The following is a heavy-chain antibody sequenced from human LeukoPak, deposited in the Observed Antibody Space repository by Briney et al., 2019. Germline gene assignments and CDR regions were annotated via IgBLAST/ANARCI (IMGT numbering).Heavy chain of an antibody. CDR3: TRDRAYGDPYYYYGMDV. J-gene: IGHJ6*02. CDR2: IRSKAYGGTT. D-gene: IGHD4-17*01. V-gene: IGHV3-49*03. Sequence: PGGSLRLSCTASGFTFGDYAMSWFRQAPGKGLEWVGFIRSKAYGGTTEYAASVKGRFTISRGDSKSIAYLQMNSLKTEDTAVYYCTRDRAYGDPYYYYGMDVWGQGTTVTVSS. CDR1: GFTFGDYA.